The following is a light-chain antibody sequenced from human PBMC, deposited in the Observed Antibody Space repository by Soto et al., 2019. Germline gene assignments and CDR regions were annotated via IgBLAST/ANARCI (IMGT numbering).Light chain of an antibody. CDR1: QGISSD. J-gene: IGKJ5*01. CDR3: QQLNIYPIT. CDR2: AAS. Sequence: DIQLTQSPSFLSACVGDRVSITCRASQGISSDLAWYQQKPGKAPNLLIYAASALQTGVPSRFSGSGSGTEFTRTISGLQPEDFATYYCQQLNIYPITFGQGTRLEIK. V-gene: IGKV1-9*01.